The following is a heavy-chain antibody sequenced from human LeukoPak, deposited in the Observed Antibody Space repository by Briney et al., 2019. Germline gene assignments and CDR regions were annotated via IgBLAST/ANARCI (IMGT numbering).Heavy chain of an antibody. CDR3: TTTYHYDSSPGSFDY. CDR1: GFTFTNAW. J-gene: IGHJ4*02. V-gene: IGHV3-15*01. Sequence: GGSLRLSCAASGFTFTNAWMNWVRQAPGKGLEGVGRIKSKADGGISDYAKPVKGRFTFSRDDSKNTLYLLMNSLKTQDTRVYYCTTTYHYDSSPGSFDYWGQGTLVTVSS. CDR2: IKSKADGGIS. D-gene: IGHD3-22*01.